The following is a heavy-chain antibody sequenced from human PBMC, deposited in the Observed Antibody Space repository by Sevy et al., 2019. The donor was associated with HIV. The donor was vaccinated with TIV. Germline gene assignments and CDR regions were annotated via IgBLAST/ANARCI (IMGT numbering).Heavy chain of an antibody. V-gene: IGHV3-23*01. CDR1: GFTFSSFS. D-gene: IGHD6-19*01. CDR2: FTDTYDT. CDR3: AKGRQQWPTDY. J-gene: IGHJ4*02. Sequence: GGSLRLSCAASGFTFSSFSMSWVRQAPDEGLEWVSTFTDTYDTYYTDSLKGRFSISRDNSENTLFLQINSLRTEDTAVYYCAKGRQQWPTDYWGQGTLVTVSS.